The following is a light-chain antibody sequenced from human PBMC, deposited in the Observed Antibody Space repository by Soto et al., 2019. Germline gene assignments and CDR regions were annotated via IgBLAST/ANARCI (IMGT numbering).Light chain of an antibody. CDR3: QTWGTGFAV. CDR2: LNSDGSH. V-gene: IGLV4-69*01. Sequence: QPVLTQSPSASASLGASVKLTCTLSSGHSSYAIAWHQQQPEKGPRYLMKLNSDGSHSKGDGIPDRFSGSSSGAERYLTISGLQSEDEADYYCQTWGTGFAVFGGGTKLTVL. CDR1: SGHSSYA. J-gene: IGLJ3*02.